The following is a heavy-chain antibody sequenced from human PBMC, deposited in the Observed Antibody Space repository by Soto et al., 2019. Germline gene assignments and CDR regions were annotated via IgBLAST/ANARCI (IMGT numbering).Heavy chain of an antibody. CDR1: EYKVSTWHNFTSYW. D-gene: IGHD3-10*01. CDR2: IYPGDSDT. V-gene: IGHV5-51*01. CDR3: AGGGVRGVITRTRDYYGMDV. Sequence: GESLKISCMGSEYKVSTWHNFTSYWIGWVRQMPGKGLEGMGIIYPGDSDTRYSPSFQGQVTISADKSISTAYLQWSSLKASDTAMYYCAGGGVRGVITRTRDYYGMDVWGQGTTVTVSS. J-gene: IGHJ6*02.